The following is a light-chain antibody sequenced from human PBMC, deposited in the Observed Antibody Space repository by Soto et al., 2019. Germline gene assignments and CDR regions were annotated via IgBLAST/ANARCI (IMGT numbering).Light chain of an antibody. J-gene: IGKJ4*01. CDR1: QDINNS. CDR2: DAS. V-gene: IGKV1-33*01. Sequence: DIQMTQSLSSLSASVGDRVTITCQANQDINNSLNWYQQRPGEAPKLLIYDASILEAGVPSRFRGRGFGTTLASTISSLQPGDFATFYWQQVDNLPLTFGGGTKVELK. CDR3: QQVDNLPLT.